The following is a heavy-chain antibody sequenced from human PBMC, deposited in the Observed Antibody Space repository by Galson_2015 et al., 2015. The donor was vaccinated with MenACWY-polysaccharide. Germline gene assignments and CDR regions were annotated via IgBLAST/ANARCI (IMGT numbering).Heavy chain of an antibody. CDR1: GFSFSTSW. CDR3: ARAGYCTSTSCYTSVRL. Sequence: SLRLSCAASGFSFSTSWVYWVRQAPGKGLVWVSRINSDGSGTSYADSVKGRFTISRDNAKNTVYLQMNSLRAEDTAVYYCARAGYCTSTSCYTSVRLWGQGTLVTVS. J-gene: IGHJ4*02. CDR2: INSDGSGT. V-gene: IGHV3-74*01. D-gene: IGHD2-2*02.